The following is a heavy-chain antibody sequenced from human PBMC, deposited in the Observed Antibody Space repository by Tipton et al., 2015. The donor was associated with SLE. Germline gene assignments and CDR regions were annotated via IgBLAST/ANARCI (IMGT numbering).Heavy chain of an antibody. D-gene: IGHD5-12*01. Sequence: TLSLTCTVSGGSISSHYWSWIRQPPGKGLEWIGFIYYSGTTNYSPSLRSRVTLSLDMSKNQFSLTLNSVTAADTAVYYCAGGVATSNYWGQGTLVTVSS. CDR2: IYYSGTT. J-gene: IGHJ4*02. V-gene: IGHV4-59*11. CDR1: GGSISSHY. CDR3: AGGVATSNY.